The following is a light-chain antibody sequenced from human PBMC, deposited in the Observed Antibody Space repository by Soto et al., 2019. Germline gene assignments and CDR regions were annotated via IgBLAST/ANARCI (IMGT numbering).Light chain of an antibody. CDR2: DVS. V-gene: IGLV2-11*01. J-gene: IGLJ2*01. CDR1: SSDIGGYNY. CDR3: CSYAGSYTLV. Sequence: QSALTQPRSVSGSPGQSVTISCTGTSSDIGGYNYVSWYQHHPGKAPKLMICDVSERPSGVPHRFSGSRSGNTASLTISGLQADDEADYYCCSYAGSYTLVFGGGTKVTVL.